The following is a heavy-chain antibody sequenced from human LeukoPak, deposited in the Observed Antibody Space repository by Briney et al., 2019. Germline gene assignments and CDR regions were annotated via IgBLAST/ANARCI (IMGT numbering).Heavy chain of an antibody. J-gene: IGHJ6*03. CDR2: INQDGSEK. V-gene: IGHV3-7*01. CDR3: ARGQRWLQIRYYYYYYMDV. CDR1: GFTVSNYW. Sequence: GGSLRLSCAASGFTVSNYWMNWVRRAPGKGLEWVANINQDGSEKHYVDSVKGRFTISRDNAKNSLYLQMNSLRAEDTAVYYCARGQRWLQIRYYYYYYMDVWGKGTTVTVSS. D-gene: IGHD5-24*01.